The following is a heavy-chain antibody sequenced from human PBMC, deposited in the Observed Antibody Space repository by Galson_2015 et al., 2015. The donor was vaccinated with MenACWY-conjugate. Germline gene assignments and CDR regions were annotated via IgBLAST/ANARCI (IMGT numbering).Heavy chain of an antibody. CDR1: GFTFSSYG. D-gene: IGHD1-26*01. Sequence: LRLSCAASGFTFSSYGLHWVRQAPGKGLEWVAFIRYDGSNKYYADSVKGRFTISRDNSKNTLYLQMNSLRAEDTAVYYCASLWVKWELTPESDAFDIWGQGTMVTVSS. CDR2: IRYDGSNK. CDR3: ASLWVKWELTPESDAFDI. V-gene: IGHV3-30*02. J-gene: IGHJ3*02.